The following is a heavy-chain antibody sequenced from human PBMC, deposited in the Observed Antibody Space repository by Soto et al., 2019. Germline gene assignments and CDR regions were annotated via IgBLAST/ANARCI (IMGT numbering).Heavy chain of an antibody. CDR3: ASPLELRSSGTSYYHYGMDV. V-gene: IGHV3-48*02. CDR1: XXXXXXXS. J-gene: IGHJ6*02. CDR2: ISSISTI. Sequence: GGSRRLSGAXXXXXXXXXSMNWVRXXPGXXXEGVSYISSISTIYYADSVKGRFTISRDNAKNSLYLQMNSMRDEDTAVYYCASPLELRSSGTSYYHYGMDVWGQGTTVTVSS. D-gene: IGHD1-7*01.